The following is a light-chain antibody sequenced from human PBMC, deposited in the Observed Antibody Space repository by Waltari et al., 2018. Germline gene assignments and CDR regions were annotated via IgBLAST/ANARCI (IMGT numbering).Light chain of an antibody. CDR2: EVT. J-gene: IGLJ2*01. CDR3: SSYRDDRGF. V-gene: IGLV2-14*01. CDR1: SRDVGYHNY. Sequence: QSALTQPASVSGSLGQSITISCTGTSRDVGYHNYVSWYQHLPGKAPKLLIYEVTNRPAGVASRFSASKSGNTASLTISGLQAEDEGDYSCSSYRDDRGFFGGGTKLAVL.